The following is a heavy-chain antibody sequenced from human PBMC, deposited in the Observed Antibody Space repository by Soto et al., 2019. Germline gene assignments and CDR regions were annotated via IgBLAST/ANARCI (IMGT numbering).Heavy chain of an antibody. Sequence: QLQESGPGLVKPSETLSLTCTVSGGSISSSSYYWGWIRQSPGKGLEWIGNIYYSGSTYYNPSLKSRVTISVDTSKNQFSLKLSSVTAADTAVHYCARRGGSSPFDYWGQGTLVTVSS. CDR2: IYYSGST. V-gene: IGHV4-39*01. CDR3: ARRGGSSPFDY. CDR1: GGSISSSSYY. J-gene: IGHJ4*02. D-gene: IGHD1-26*01.